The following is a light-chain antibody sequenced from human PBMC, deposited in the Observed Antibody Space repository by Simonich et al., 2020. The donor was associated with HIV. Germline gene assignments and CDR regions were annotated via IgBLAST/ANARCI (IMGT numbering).Light chain of an antibody. Sequence: QSALTQPASVSGSPGQSITISCPGTSSDVGGYNYVSWYQQHPGKAPNLMIYDVSKRPSGVSNRFSGSKSGNTASLTISGLQAEDEADYYCSSYTSSITVLFGGGTKLTVL. CDR1: SSDVGGYNY. V-gene: IGLV2-14*01. CDR2: DVS. J-gene: IGLJ2*01. CDR3: SSYTSSITVL.